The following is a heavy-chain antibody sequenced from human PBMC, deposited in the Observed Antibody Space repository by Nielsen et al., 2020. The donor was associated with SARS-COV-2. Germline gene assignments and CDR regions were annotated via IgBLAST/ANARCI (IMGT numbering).Heavy chain of an antibody. CDR1: GYSFTSYW. CDR3: ARLFSARSPWRFASTSRGSFDY. D-gene: IGHD2-15*01. J-gene: IGHJ4*02. CDR2: IYPGDSDT. Sequence: KVSCKGSGYSFTSYWIGWVRQMPGKGLEWMGIIYPGDSDTRYSPSFQGQVTISADKSISTAYLQWSSLKASDTAMYYCARLFSARSPWRFASTSRGSFDYWGQGTLVTVSS. V-gene: IGHV5-51*01.